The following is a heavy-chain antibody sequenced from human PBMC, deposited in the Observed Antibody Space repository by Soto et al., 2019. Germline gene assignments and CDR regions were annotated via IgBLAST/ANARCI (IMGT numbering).Heavy chain of an antibody. J-gene: IGHJ6*02. CDR2: IIPIFGTA. CDR3: ARARRSVSSSWSFYYYGMDV. D-gene: IGHD6-13*01. CDR1: GGTFSSYA. Sequence: SVKVSCKASGGTFSSYAISWVRQAPGQGLEWMGGIIPIFGTANYAQKFQGRVTITADESTSTAYMELSSLRSEDTAVYYCARARRSVSSSWSFYYYGMDVWGRGTTVTVSS. V-gene: IGHV1-69*13.